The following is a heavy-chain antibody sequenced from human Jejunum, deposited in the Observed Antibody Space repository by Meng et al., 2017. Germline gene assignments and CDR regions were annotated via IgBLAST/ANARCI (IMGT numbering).Heavy chain of an antibody. J-gene: IGHJ4*02. V-gene: IGHV1-2*02. Sequence: ASVKDFCKAAGSTFTAYNIQWVRQAPGQGLEWLGWINPNSGGTNYAQRFQGRVAVTRDTAISTAYLELSSLTSDDTAVYYCARGVIGDGLVYIDHWGQGTLVTVSS. CDR1: GSTFTAYN. CDR3: ARGVIGDGLVYIDH. CDR2: INPNSGGT. D-gene: IGHD3-10*01.